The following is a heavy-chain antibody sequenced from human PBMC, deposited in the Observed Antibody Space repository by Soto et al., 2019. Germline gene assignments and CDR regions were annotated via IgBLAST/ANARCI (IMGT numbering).Heavy chain of an antibody. J-gene: IGHJ6*02. CDR3: ASSQGSSTSLEIYYYYYYGMDV. Sequence: QVQLVQSGAEVKKPGSSVKVSCKASGGTFGSYAISWVRQAPGQGLEWMGGIIPIPGTANYAQKFQGRVTIAADESTSTAYMELSSLRSEDTAVYYCASSQGSSTSLEIYYYYYYGMDVWGQGPTVTVSS. CDR1: GGTFGSYA. CDR2: IIPIPGTA. V-gene: IGHV1-69*01. D-gene: IGHD2-2*01.